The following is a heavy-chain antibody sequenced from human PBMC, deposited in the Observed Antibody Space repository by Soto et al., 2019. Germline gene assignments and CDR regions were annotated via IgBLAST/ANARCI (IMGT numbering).Heavy chain of an antibody. V-gene: IGHV4-31*03. CDR2: IYYSGST. Sequence: SETLSLTCTVSGGSISSGGYYWSWIRQHPGKGLEWIGYIYYSGSTYYNPSLKSRVTISVDTSKNQFSLKLSSVTAADTAVYYCARNGFLGSDDYWGQGTLVTVSS. J-gene: IGHJ4*02. CDR3: ARNGFLGSDDY. CDR1: GGSISSGGYY. D-gene: IGHD4-17*01.